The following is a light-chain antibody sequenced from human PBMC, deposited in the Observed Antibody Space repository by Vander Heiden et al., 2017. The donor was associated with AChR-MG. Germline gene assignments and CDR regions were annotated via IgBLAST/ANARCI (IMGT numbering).Light chain of an antibody. V-gene: IGKV3-15*01. CDR2: GAS. CDR3: QQYNDWPPYT. CDR1: QSVRSN. J-gene: IGKJ2*01. Sequence: EIMMTQSPAIMSVSPGESATLSCRASQSVRSNLAWYQQRPGQAPRLLIYGASTRATGIPARFSGSGSGTEFTLTISSLQSEDFAVYYCQQYNDWPPYTFGQGTKLEIK.